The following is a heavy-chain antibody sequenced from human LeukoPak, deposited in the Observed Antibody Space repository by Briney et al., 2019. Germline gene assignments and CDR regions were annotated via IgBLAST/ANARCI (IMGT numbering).Heavy chain of an antibody. J-gene: IGHJ4*02. Sequence: GGSLRLSCAASGFTFSSYAMSWVRQAPGKGLEWVSAISGSGGSTYYADSVKGRFTISRDNSKNTLYLQMNSLGAEDTAVYYCAKDPSLSAEPAVDYWGQGTLVTVSS. CDR2: ISGSGGST. V-gene: IGHV3-23*01. D-gene: IGHD1-14*01. CDR3: AKDPSLSAEPAVDY. CDR1: GFTFSSYA.